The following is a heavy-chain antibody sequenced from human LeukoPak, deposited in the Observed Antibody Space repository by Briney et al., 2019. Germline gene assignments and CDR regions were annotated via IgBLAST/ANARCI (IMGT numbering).Heavy chain of an antibody. J-gene: IGHJ4*02. CDR2: ISYDGRNT. CDR1: GLAFNEYG. Sequence: PGRSLRLSCVASGLAFNEYGMHWVRQAPGKGLEWLAVISYDGRNTYHLDSVKGRFTISRDNSKDTLYLQMDGLRPEDTAVYYCAKDSDRGGWYPDHWGQGTLVTVSS. V-gene: IGHV3-30*18. CDR3: AKDSDRGGWYPDH. D-gene: IGHD6-19*01.